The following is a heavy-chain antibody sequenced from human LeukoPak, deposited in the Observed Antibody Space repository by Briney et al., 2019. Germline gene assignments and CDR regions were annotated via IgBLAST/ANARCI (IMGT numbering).Heavy chain of an antibody. V-gene: IGHV3-74*01. CDR2: INSDGSST. Sequence: GGSLRLSCAASGFTLSPYWMHWVRQAPGKGLVWVSRINSDGSSTTYADSVKGRFTISRDNAENSLFLQMNSLRAEETAVYYCARGEYYYDGGYWGRGTLVTVSS. J-gene: IGHJ4*02. CDR1: GFTLSPYW. CDR3: ARGEYYYDGGY. D-gene: IGHD3-22*01.